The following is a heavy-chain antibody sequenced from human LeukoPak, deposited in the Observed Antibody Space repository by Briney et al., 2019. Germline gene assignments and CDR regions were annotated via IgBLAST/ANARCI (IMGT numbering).Heavy chain of an antibody. CDR1: GFTFSDYY. CDR2: ISSSGSTI. D-gene: IGHD6-19*01. Sequence: GGSLRLSCAASGFTFSDYYMNWIRQAPGKGLEWVSYISSSGSTIYYADSVKGRFTISRDNAKNSLYLQMNSLRAEDTAVYYCAAAVAGTLFRAQTDAFDIWGQGTMVTVSS. CDR3: AAAVAGTLFRAQTDAFDI. J-gene: IGHJ3*02. V-gene: IGHV3-11*01.